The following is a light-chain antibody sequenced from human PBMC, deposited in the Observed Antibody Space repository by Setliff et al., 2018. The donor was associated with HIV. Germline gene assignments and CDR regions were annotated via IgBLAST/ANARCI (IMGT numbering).Light chain of an antibody. CDR1: SSDVGRYNL. J-gene: IGLJ1*01. V-gene: IGLV2-23*01. Sequence: QSALAQPASVSGSPGQSITISCTGTSSDVGRYNLVSWYQQHPGKAPKLMIYQATKRPSGVSNRFSGSKSGNTASLTIPGLQAEDEADYYCCSNTGSNTYVFGTGTKVTV. CDR3: CSNTGSNTYV. CDR2: QAT.